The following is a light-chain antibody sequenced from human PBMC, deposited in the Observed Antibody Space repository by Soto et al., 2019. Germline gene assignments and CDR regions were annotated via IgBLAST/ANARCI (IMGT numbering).Light chain of an antibody. J-gene: IGKJ4*01. V-gene: IGKV1-9*01. CDR3: PPLNSYRLS. CDR2: AVS. CDR1: QGISSY. Sequence: DIQLTQSPSFLSASVGDRVTITCRASQGISSYFAWYQQKPGKAPKLLIYAVSTLQSGVPSRFSGSASGTEFTPTISSLQPEDFATYYCPPLNSYRLSFGGWTKVEIK.